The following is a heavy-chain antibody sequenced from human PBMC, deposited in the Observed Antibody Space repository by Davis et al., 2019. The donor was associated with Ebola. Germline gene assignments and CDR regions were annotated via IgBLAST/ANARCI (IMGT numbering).Heavy chain of an antibody. J-gene: IGHJ3*02. CDR3: ARVYLGGAFDI. CDR1: GFTFSSYW. Sequence: PGGSLRLSCAASGFTFSSYWMSWVRQAPGKGLEWVSSISSSSSYIYYADSVKGRFTISRDNAKNSLYLQMNSLRAEDTAVYYCARVYLGGAFDIWGQGTMVTVSS. CDR2: ISSSSSYI. V-gene: IGHV3-21*01.